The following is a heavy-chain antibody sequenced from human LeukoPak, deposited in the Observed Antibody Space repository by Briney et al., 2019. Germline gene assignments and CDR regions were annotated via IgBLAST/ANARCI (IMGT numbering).Heavy chain of an antibody. D-gene: IGHD6-13*01. CDR2: ISYDGSNK. CDR3: ASSSWSLGGMDV. CDR1: GFTFSSYA. V-gene: IGHV3-30-3*01. Sequence: GGSLRLSCAASGFTFSSYAMHWVRQAPGKGLEWVAVISYDGSNKYYADSVKGRFTISRDNSKNTLYLQMNSLRAEDTAVYYCASSSWSLGGMDVWGQGTTVTVSS. J-gene: IGHJ6*02.